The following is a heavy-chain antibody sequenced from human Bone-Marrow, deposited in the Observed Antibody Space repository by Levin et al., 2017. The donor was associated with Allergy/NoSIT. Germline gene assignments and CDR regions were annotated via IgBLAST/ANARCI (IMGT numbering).Heavy chain of an antibody. CDR3: AKCRYDILTGYYYGDFFLDY. V-gene: IGHV3-30*18. Sequence: SCAASGFTFSSYGMHWVRQAPGKGLEWVAVISYDGSNKYYADSVKGRFTISRDNSKNTLYLQMNSLRAEDTAVYYCAKCRYDILTGYYYGDFFLDYWGQGTLVTVSS. CDR2: ISYDGSNK. CDR1: GFTFSSYG. D-gene: IGHD3-9*01. J-gene: IGHJ4*02.